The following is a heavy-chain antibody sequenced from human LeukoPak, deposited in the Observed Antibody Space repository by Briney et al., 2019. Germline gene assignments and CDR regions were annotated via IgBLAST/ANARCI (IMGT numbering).Heavy chain of an antibody. J-gene: IGHJ5*02. CDR3: ARVAYYYGSGSYRDWFDP. CDR2: INSDGSST. Sequence: GGSLRLSCAASGFTFSSYWMHWVRQAPGKGLVWVSRINSDGSSTSYADSVKGRFTISRDNAKNTLYLQMNSLRAEDTAVYYCARVAYYYGSGSYRDWFDPWGQGTLVTVSS. D-gene: IGHD3-10*01. CDR1: GFTFSSYW. V-gene: IGHV3-74*01.